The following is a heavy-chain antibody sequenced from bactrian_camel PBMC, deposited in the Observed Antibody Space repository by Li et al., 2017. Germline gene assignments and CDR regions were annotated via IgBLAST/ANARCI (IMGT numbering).Heavy chain of an antibody. D-gene: IGHD1*01. Sequence: VQLVESGGGSVQAGGSLRLSCTASGATASTNSVAWFRQAPGTEREGVASVYSPSGLKTYAASVKGRFTVSEEMNKNTYYLDMHALKPEDTAMYYCAVATDCRWTGYPYWTPAPNNMGQGTQVTVSS. CDR2: VYSPSGLK. CDR1: GATASTNS. J-gene: IGHJ4*01. V-gene: IGHV3S42*01.